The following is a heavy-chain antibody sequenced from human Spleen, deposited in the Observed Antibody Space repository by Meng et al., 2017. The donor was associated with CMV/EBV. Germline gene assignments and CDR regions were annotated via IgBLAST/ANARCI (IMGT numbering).Heavy chain of an antibody. CDR1: GGSSSSGGHY. D-gene: IGHD6-13*01. V-gene: IGHV4-31*03. CDR2: IYYSGGT. Sequence: SETLCLTCTVSGGSSSSGGHYWSWIRQHPGKGLEWIGYIYYSGGTYYNPSLKSRVTISLDTSKNQFSLILSSVTAADTAIYYCARERITAAGTAPDYWGQGTLVTVSS. J-gene: IGHJ4*02. CDR3: ARERITAAGTAPDY.